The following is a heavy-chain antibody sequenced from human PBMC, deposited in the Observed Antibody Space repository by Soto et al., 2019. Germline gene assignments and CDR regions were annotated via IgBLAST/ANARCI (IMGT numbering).Heavy chain of an antibody. Sequence: SETLSLTCTVSGGSISSSSYYWGWIRQPPGKELEWIGSIYYSGSTYYNPSLKSRVTISVDTSKNQFSLKLSSVTAADTAVYYSARHVGTICGVVVINYYCIDVWGKGTTVTVSS. V-gene: IGHV4-39*01. CDR1: GGSISSSSYY. CDR3: ARHVGTICGVVVINYYCIDV. CDR2: IYYSGST. D-gene: IGHD3-3*01. J-gene: IGHJ6*03.